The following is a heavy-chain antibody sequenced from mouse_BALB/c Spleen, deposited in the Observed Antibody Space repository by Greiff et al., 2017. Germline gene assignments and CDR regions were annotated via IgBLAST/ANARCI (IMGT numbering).Heavy chain of an antibody. J-gene: IGHJ4*01. V-gene: IGHV5-12-1*01. CDR2: ISSGGGST. Sequence: EVKLMESGGGLVKPGGSLKLSCAASGFAFSSYDMSWVRQTPEKRLEWVAYISSGGGSTYYPDTVKGRFTISRDNAKNTLYLQMSSLKSEDAAMYYCARHYYGYAMDYWGQGTSVTVSS. D-gene: IGHD1-1*01. CDR1: GFAFSSYD. CDR3: ARHYYGYAMDY.